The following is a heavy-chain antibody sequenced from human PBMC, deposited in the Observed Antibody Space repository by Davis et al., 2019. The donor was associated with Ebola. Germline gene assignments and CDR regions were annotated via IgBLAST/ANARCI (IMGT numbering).Heavy chain of an antibody. CDR2: INGDGSTT. V-gene: IGHV3-74*01. D-gene: IGHD1-1*01. J-gene: IGHJ4*02. CDR1: GFTFNDYM. Sequence: GESLKISCAASGFTFNDYMMNWVRQAPGKGLLWVSRINGDGSTTTYADSVQGRFTISRDTSQNTLYLQMSSLRVDDTAVYYCARDLGLEWSHWGQGTLVTVSS. CDR3: ARDLGLEWSH.